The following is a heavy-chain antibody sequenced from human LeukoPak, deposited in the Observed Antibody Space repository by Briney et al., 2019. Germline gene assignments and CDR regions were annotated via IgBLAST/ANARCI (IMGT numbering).Heavy chain of an antibody. J-gene: IGHJ4*02. CDR2: INHSGST. CDR1: GGSFSGYY. D-gene: IGHD5-18*01. CDR3: ARGGYSYLGYYFDY. V-gene: IGHV4-34*01. Sequence: PSETLSLTCAVYGGSFSGYYWSWIRQPPGKGLEWIGEINHSGSTNYSPSLKSRVTISVDTSKNQFSLKLSSVTAADTAVYYCARGGYSYLGYYFDYWGQGTLVTVSS.